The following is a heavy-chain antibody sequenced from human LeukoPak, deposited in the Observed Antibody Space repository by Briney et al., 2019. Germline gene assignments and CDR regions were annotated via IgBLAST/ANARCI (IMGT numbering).Heavy chain of an antibody. CDR3: ARDLQYYDFWSGYFIAPYYYYYMDV. J-gene: IGHJ6*03. Sequence: PGGSLRLSCAASGFTFSSYWMSWVRQAPGKGLEWVANIKQEGSEKYYVDSVKGRFTISRDNAKNSLYLQMNSLRAEDTAVYYCARDLQYYDFWSGYFIAPYYYYYMDVWGKGTTVTVSS. CDR1: GFTFSSYW. CDR2: IKQEGSEK. D-gene: IGHD3-3*01. V-gene: IGHV3-7*01.